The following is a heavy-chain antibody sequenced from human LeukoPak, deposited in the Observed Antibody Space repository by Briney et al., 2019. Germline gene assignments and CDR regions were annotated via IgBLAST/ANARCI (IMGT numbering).Heavy chain of an antibody. CDR1: GLTVSSNY. CDR2: FYNGINT. CDR3: ARVGSGNTYGYGDY. D-gene: IGHD5-18*01. Sequence: PGGSLRLSCAAPGLTVSSNYMSWVRQAPGKGLEWVSVFYNGINTYYADSVKGRFTTSRDNSKNTLYLQMNSLRVEDTAVYFCARVGSGNTYGYGDYWGQGTLVTVSS. J-gene: IGHJ4*02. V-gene: IGHV3-66*01.